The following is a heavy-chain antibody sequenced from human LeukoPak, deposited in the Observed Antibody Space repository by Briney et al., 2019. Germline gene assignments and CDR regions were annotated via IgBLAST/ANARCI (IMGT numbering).Heavy chain of an antibody. D-gene: IGHD6-13*01. CDR1: GGSISSGDYY. Sequence: SEILSLTCTVSGGSISSGDYYWSWIRQPPGKGLEWIGYIYYSGSTYYNPSLKSRVTISVDTSKNQFSLKLSSVTAADTAVYYCARVSLPSSSWYIDYWGQGTLVTVSS. J-gene: IGHJ4*02. CDR2: IYYSGST. CDR3: ARVSLPSSSWYIDY. V-gene: IGHV4-30-4*01.